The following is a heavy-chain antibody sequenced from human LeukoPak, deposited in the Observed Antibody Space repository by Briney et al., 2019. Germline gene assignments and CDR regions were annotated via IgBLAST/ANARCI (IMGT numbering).Heavy chain of an antibody. CDR3: AKDARRTSGWYFFDY. CDR2: INSDGSST. J-gene: IGHJ4*02. D-gene: IGHD6-19*01. Sequence: QPGGSLRLSCAASGFTFSSYWMHWVRQAPGKGLVWVSRINSDGSSTSYADSVKGRFTISRDNSKNTLFLQMNSLRAEDTAVYYCAKDARRTSGWYFFDYWGQGTLVTVSS. V-gene: IGHV3-74*01. CDR1: GFTFSSYW.